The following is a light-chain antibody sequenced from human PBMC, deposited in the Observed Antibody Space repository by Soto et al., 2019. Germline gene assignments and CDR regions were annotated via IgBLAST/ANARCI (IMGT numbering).Light chain of an antibody. CDR3: QQYGSSHT. J-gene: IGKJ5*01. Sequence: ETVMTQSPGTLSVSPGERATLSCRASHGVSRNLAWYQQKPGQAPRLLIFGASTRATGIPDRFSGSGVGAYFNLTISRLEPADFGVYYCQQYGSSHTFGQGTRLEIK. CDR1: HGVSRN. V-gene: IGKV3-20*01. CDR2: GAS.